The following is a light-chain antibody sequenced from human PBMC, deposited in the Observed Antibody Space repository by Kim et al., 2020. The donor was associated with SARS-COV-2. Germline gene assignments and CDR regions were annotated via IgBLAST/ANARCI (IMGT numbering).Light chain of an antibody. CDR1: QGISSW. Sequence: IQMTQSPSSLSASVGDRVTISCRASQGISSWLAWYQLKPGEAPKSLIYAASSLQSGVPSRFIGSGSGTDFTLTISSLQPEDFATYYCQQYDSYPRTFGQGTKVDIK. J-gene: IGKJ1*01. V-gene: IGKV1D-16*01. CDR3: QQYDSYPRT. CDR2: AAS.